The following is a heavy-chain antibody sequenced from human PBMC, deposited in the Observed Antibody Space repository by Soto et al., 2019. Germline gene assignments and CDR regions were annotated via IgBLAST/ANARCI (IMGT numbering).Heavy chain of an antibody. V-gene: IGHV6-1*01. Sequence: QTLSLTCAISGDSVSSNSAAWNWIRQSPSRGLEWLGRTYYRSKWYNDYAVSVKSRITINPDTSKNQFSLQLNSVTPEDTAVYYCARGGGYSSSHWFDPWGQGTLVTVSS. J-gene: IGHJ5*02. CDR3: ARGGGYSSSHWFDP. CDR1: GDSVSSNSAA. D-gene: IGHD5-18*01. CDR2: TYYRSKWYN.